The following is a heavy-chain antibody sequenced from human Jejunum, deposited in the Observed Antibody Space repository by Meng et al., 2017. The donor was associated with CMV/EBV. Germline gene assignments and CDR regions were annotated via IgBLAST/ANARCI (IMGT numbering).Heavy chain of an antibody. CDR2: IDHLRRT. CDR1: GGSFSAYT. D-gene: IGHD5-12*01. CDR3: ATADEYAIKY. Sequence: QVQLQEWGAGLLKPSATLSLTCPLSGGSFSAYTWSWLRQAPGKGLEWIAEIDHLRRTNFTPSLKSRVSISRDTSRDQFSLRLNSVTAADTAVYYCATADEYAIKYWGQGTLVTVSS. V-gene: IGHV4-34*01. J-gene: IGHJ4*02.